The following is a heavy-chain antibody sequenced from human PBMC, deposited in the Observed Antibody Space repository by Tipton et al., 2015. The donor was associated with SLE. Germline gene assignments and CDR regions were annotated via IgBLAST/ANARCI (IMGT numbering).Heavy chain of an antibody. J-gene: IGHJ6*03. CDR3: ARAGAGYYYYSYMDV. Sequence: TLSLTCAVSGGSINSYNWWTWVRQPPGKGLEWIGEIYHSGTTNYNPSLKSRITISLDTSKNQFSLKLSSVTAADTAVYYCARAGAGYYYYSYMDVWGKGTTLTVSS. CDR1: GGSINSYNW. CDR2: IYHSGTT. V-gene: IGHV4-4*02.